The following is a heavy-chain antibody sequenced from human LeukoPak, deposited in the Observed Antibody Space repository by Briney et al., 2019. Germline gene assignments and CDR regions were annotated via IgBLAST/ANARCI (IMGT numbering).Heavy chain of an antibody. V-gene: IGHV3-33*01. D-gene: IGHD6-19*01. CDR2: IWYDGTNK. CDR1: GFTFSTYA. Sequence: PGTSLRLSCAASGFTFSTYAMHWVRQAPGKGLEWVAVIWYDGTNKYYADSVKGRFTISRDNSTNTLYLQVNSLRAADTALYYCARGFAGIAVAGTYYAMDVWGQGTTVTVSS. J-gene: IGHJ6*02. CDR3: ARGFAGIAVAGTYYAMDV.